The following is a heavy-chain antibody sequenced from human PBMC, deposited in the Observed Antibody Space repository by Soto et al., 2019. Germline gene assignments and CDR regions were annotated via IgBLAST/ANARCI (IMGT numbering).Heavy chain of an antibody. CDR2: ISYSGTT. CDR3: AKDIRGYSYGSDAFDL. J-gene: IGHJ3*01. Sequence: SETLSLTCIVSGGSVSNFYWSWIRQPPGKRLEWMGYISYSGTTNYNPSLKSRITISVDTSKNQFSLKLNSLTAAERAVYYYAKDIRGYSYGSDAFDLWGQGTMVT. V-gene: IGHV4-59*02. CDR1: GGSVSNFY. D-gene: IGHD5-18*01.